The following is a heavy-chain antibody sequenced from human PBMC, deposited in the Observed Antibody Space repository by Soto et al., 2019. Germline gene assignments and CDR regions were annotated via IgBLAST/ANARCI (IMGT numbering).Heavy chain of an antibody. Sequence: QITLKESGPTLVKPTETLTLTCSFSGFSLTASAVGVGWIRQTPGKALEWLAVIYSDADKRSSPSLKNRVTITKDTSKNHVVLTLTNIDPVHTGTYYCAHSLSNFRFFDYWGQGILVTVSS. J-gene: IGHJ4*02. V-gene: IGHV2-5*02. CDR2: IYSDADK. CDR3: AHSLSNFRFFDY. D-gene: IGHD4-4*01. CDR1: GFSLTASAVG.